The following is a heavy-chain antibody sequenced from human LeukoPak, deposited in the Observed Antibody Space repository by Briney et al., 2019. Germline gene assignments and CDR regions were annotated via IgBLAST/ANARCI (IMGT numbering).Heavy chain of an antibody. Sequence: GGSLRLSCAASGFTFSSYSMNWVRQAPGKGLEWVSSISSSSSYIYYADSVKGRFTISRDNAKNSLYLQMNSLRAEDTAVYYCARENYCSSTSYYSVFDYWGQGTLVTVSS. V-gene: IGHV3-21*01. CDR2: ISSSSSYI. CDR1: GFTFSSYS. CDR3: ARENYCSSTSYYSVFDY. J-gene: IGHJ4*02. D-gene: IGHD2-2*01.